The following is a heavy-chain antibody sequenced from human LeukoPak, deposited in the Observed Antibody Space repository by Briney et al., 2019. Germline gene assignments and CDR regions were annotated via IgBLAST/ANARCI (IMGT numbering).Heavy chain of an antibody. CDR3: ARKMSGALSNWFDP. J-gene: IGHJ5*02. V-gene: IGHV4-34*01. D-gene: IGHD3-16*02. CDR2: INHSGST. CDR1: GGSFSGYY. Sequence: SETLSLTCAVYGGSFSGYYWSWIRKPPGKGLEWIGEINHSGSTNYNPSLKSRVTISVDTSKNKFSLKLSSVTAADTAVYYCARKMSGALSNWFDPWGQGTLVTVSS.